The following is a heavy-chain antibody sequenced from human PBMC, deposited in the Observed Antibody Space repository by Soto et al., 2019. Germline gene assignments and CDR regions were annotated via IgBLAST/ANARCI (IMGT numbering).Heavy chain of an antibody. V-gene: IGHV5-51*01. Sequence: PGESLRISCKGSGYSFTSYWIGWVRQMPGKGLEWMGIIYPGDSDTRYSPSFQGQVTISADKSISTAYLQWSSLKASDTAVYYCAATTHYDFWSGYFTRVAFDIWGQGTKVTVSS. J-gene: IGHJ3*02. CDR3: AATTHYDFWSGYFTRVAFDI. D-gene: IGHD3-3*01. CDR1: GYSFTSYW. CDR2: IYPGDSDT.